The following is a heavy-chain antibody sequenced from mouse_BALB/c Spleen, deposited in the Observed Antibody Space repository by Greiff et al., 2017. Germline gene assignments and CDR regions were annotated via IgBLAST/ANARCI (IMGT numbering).Heavy chain of an antibody. CDR2: ISYSGST. Sequence: DVQLQESGPGLVKPSQSLSLTCTVTGYSITSDYAWYGIRQFPGNKLEWMGYISYSGSTSYNPSLKSRISITRDTSKNQFFLQLNSVTTEDPATYYCVSYDYDDAWFAYWGQGTLVTVSA. J-gene: IGHJ3*01. CDR3: VSYDYDDAWFAY. V-gene: IGHV3-2*02. D-gene: IGHD2-4*01. CDR1: GYSITSDYA.